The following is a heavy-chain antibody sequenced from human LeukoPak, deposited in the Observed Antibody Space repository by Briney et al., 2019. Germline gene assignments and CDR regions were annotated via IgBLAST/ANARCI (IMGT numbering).Heavy chain of an antibody. CDR2: IIPIFGTT. J-gene: IGHJ3*02. Sequence: ASVKVSCKASGGTFSSYAISWVRQAPGQGLEWMGGIIPIFGTTVYAQKFRGRLTVTADKPTRTSYTTTAYMELSSLRSEDTAVYYCARGYCSSTSCPWAFDIWGQGTMVTVSS. CDR1: GGTFSSYA. CDR3: ARGYCSSTSCPWAFDI. V-gene: IGHV1-69*06. D-gene: IGHD2-2*01.